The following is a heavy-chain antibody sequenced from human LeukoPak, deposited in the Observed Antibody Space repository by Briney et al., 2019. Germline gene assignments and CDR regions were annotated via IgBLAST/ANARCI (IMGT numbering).Heavy chain of an antibody. Sequence: TGGSLRLSCAASGFTFSSYGMHWVRQAPGKGLEWVAVISYDGSNKYYADSVKGRFTISRDNSKNTLYLQMNSLRAEDTAVYYCAKVPSVAAAATDYWGQGPLVTVSS. CDR3: AKVPSVAAAATDY. V-gene: IGHV3-30*18. J-gene: IGHJ4*02. CDR1: GFTFSSYG. CDR2: ISYDGSNK. D-gene: IGHD6-13*01.